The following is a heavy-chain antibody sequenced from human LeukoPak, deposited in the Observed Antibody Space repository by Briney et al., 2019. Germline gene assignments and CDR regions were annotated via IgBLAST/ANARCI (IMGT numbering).Heavy chain of an antibody. CDR2: IYYSGST. CDR3: ARGGPLDAFDI. Sequence: SETLSLTCTVSGGSISSSGYYWGWIPQPPGKGLEWIGSIYYSGSTYYNPSLKSRVTISVDTSKKQFSLKLSSVTAADTAVYYCARGGPLDAFDIWGQGTMVPVSS. CDR1: GGSISSSGYY. J-gene: IGHJ3*02. V-gene: IGHV4-39*01.